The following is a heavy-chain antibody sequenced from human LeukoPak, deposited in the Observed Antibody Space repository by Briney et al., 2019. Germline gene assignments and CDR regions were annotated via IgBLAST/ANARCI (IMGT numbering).Heavy chain of an antibody. Sequence: PGGSLRLSCAGSGFTFRFYAMTWVRQAPGKGLEWVSGISGDASVSKDAGSVKGRFNISRDNSKNTLYPQLNSLRVEDTAIYYCAKAYSSSLYGDAFHIWGQGTMVTVSP. CDR3: AKAYSSSLYGDAFHI. J-gene: IGHJ3*02. CDR2: ISGDASVS. V-gene: IGHV3-23*01. D-gene: IGHD6-13*01. CDR1: GFTFRFYA.